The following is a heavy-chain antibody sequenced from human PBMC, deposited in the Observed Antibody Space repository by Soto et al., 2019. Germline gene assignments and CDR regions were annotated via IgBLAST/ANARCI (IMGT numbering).Heavy chain of an antibody. CDR1: GGTFSSYA. V-gene: IGHV1-69*06. J-gene: IGHJ5*02. D-gene: IGHD2-15*01. Sequence: ASVKVSCKASGGTFSSYAISWVRQAPGQGLEWMGGIIPIFGTANYAQKFQGRVTITADKSTSTAYMELSSLRSEDTAVYYCARAARPGYCSGGSCYSWFSVPFDPWGQGTLVTVSS. CDR3: ARAARPGYCSGGSCYSWFSVPFDP. CDR2: IIPIFGTA.